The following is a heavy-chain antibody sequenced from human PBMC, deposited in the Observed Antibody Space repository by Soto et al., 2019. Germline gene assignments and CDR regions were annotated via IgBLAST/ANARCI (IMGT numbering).Heavy chain of an antibody. CDR2: LIPIFGAA. CDR1: GGTFTNYV. J-gene: IGHJ5*02. CDR3: ARGRSSPNFDP. V-gene: IGHV1-69*01. Sequence: QVQLVQSGAEVRKPGSSVKVSCKISGGTFTNYVISCLRQAHGQGLEWMGGLIPIFGAANLAQKFQGRVTITSDESTSTFNMELSSLTSEDTAVYYCARGRSSPNFDPWGQGTLVTVSS.